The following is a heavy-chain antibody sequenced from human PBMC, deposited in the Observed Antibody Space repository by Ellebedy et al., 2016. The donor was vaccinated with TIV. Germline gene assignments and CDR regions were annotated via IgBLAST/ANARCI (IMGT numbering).Heavy chain of an antibody. CDR2: ISSSSSYI. CDR3: ARDLMAMIGPRGYGMDV. V-gene: IGHV3-21*01. Sequence: GESLKISXAASGFTFSSYSMNWVRQAPGKGLEWVSSISSSSSYIYYADSVKGRFTISRDNAKNSLYLQMNSLRAEDTAVYYCARDLMAMIGPRGYGMDVWGQGTTVTVSS. CDR1: GFTFSSYS. J-gene: IGHJ6*02. D-gene: IGHD3-22*01.